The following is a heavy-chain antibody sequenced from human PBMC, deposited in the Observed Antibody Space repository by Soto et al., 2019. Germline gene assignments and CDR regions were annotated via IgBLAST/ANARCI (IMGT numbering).Heavy chain of an antibody. CDR1: GFSFSNYW. D-gene: IGHD1-7*01. J-gene: IGHJ6*02. V-gene: IGHV5-51*01. Sequence: PGESLKISCKGSGFSFSNYWIGWVRQKPGEGLEWMGIIFPGDSDTRYSPFFQGQVTISADKSISTAYLQWSSLKASDTAMYYCARQMGCGTPRCRYYYYYAMDVWGQGTTVTVSS. CDR2: IFPGDSDT. CDR3: ARQMGCGTPRCRYYYYYAMDV.